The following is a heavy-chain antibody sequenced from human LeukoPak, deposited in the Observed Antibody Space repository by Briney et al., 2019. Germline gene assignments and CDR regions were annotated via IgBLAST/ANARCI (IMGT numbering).Heavy chain of an antibody. J-gene: IGHJ4*02. CDR1: GYSFTSFW. D-gene: IGHD2-2*01. CDR2: NYPGDSDT. Sequence: PGESLKISCKGSGYSFTSFWIGWVRQMPGKGLEWMGINYPGDSDTRYSPSFQGKVTISADKYINTAYLQWSSLKASDSAMYYCARHDSCSSSSCYFDYWGEGTLVTVSS. V-gene: IGHV5-51*01. CDR3: ARHDSCSSSSCYFDY.